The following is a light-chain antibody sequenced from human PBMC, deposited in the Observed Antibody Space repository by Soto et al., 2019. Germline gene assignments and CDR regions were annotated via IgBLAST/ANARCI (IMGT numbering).Light chain of an antibody. Sequence: IFLTQSPCTLSLSPGVRSTLSCRASQNVDSNYLAWYQQKPGQAPRIIIFGASGRATGIPDRFSGSGSGTDFTLTIRRLKPEESAAYYCQQYGSLYWTFGQGTKVDIK. J-gene: IGKJ1*01. CDR2: GAS. CDR3: QQYGSLYWT. V-gene: IGKV3-20*01. CDR1: QNVDSNY.